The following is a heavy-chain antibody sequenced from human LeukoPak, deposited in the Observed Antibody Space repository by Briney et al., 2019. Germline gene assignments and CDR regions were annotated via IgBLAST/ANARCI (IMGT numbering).Heavy chain of an antibody. CDR3: ARHAGGIAAAGTRPFDY. D-gene: IGHD6-13*01. CDR1: GASFSSSTYY. J-gene: IGHJ4*02. V-gene: IGHV4-39*01. CDR2: IYYSGST. Sequence: PSETLSLTCTVSGASFSSSTYYWGWIRQPPGKGLEGIGSIYYSGSTYYNPFLKSRVTMSVDTSKNQFSLKLSSVTAADTAVYYCARHAGGIAAAGTRPFDYWGQGTLVTVSS.